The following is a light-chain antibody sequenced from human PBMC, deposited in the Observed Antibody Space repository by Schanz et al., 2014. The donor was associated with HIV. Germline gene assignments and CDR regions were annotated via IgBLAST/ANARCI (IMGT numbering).Light chain of an antibody. CDR1: QSVSIN. Sequence: EIVMTQSPATLSVSPGDRATLSCRASQSVSINLAWYQQKPGQAPRLLIYGASSRATGIPDRFSGSGSGTDFTLTISRLEPEDFAVYYCQQYDSGVTFGGGTRVEIK. J-gene: IGKJ4*01. CDR3: QQYDSGVT. V-gene: IGKV3-20*01. CDR2: GAS.